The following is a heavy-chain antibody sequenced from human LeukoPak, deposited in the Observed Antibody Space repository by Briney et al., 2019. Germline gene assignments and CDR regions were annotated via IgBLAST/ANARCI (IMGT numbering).Heavy chain of an antibody. Sequence: SETLSLTCTVSGGSISSSPYYWGWIRQPPGRGLEWIGTIYYRGSTYSNPSLNSRVTISLDTSKNQFSLRLRSVTAADTALYYCARHYLSDGILSTFDPWGQGTLVTVSS. V-gene: IGHV4-39*01. J-gene: IGHJ5*02. CDR2: IYYRGST. CDR3: ARHYLSDGILSTFDP. CDR1: GGSISSSPYY. D-gene: IGHD2-2*01.